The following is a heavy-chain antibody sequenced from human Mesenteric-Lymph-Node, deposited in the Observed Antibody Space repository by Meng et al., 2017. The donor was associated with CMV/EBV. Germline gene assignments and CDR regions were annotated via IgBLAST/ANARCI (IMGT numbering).Heavy chain of an antibody. CDR1: GGSISSYY. CDR2: IYYSGST. Sequence: SETLSLTCTVSGGSISSYYWSWIRQPPGKGLEWIGYIYYSGSTNYNPSLKSRVTISVDTSKNQFSLKLSSVTAADTAVYYCARGRRGVVAATNFDYWGQGTLVTVSS. V-gene: IGHV4-59*01. CDR3: ARGRRGVVAATNFDY. D-gene: IGHD2-15*01. J-gene: IGHJ4*02.